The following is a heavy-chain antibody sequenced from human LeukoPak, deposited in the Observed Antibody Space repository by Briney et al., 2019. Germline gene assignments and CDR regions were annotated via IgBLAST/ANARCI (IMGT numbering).Heavy chain of an antibody. D-gene: IGHD2-2*01. CDR1: GYTLTGYY. CDR2: INPNSGGT. J-gene: IGHJ4*02. CDR3: ARDGVVPAAKTGDY. V-gene: IGHV1-2*02. Sequence: GGSVKGSCKASGYTLTGYYMHWGRQAPGQRVEWRGWINPNSGGTNYAQKFQGRVTMTRDTSISTAYMELSRLRSDDTAVYYCARDGVVPAAKTGDYWGQGTLVTVSS.